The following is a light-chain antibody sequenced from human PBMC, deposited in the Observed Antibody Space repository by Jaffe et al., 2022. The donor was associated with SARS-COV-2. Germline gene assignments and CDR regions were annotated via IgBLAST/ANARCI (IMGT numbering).Light chain of an antibody. CDR2: AAS. CDR1: QGISSY. V-gene: IGKV1-8*01. J-gene: IGKJ2*01. Sequence: AIRMTQSPSSFSASTGDRVTITCRASQGISSYLAWYQQKPGKAPKLLIYAASTLQSGVPSRFSGSGSGTNFTLTISCLQSEDFATYYCQQYNDYPHTFGQGTKLEIK. CDR3: QQYNDYPHT.